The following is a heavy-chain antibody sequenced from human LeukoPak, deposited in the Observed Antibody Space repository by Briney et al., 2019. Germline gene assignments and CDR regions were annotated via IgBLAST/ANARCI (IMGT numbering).Heavy chain of an antibody. D-gene: IGHD6-13*01. J-gene: IGHJ4*02. CDR2: IYHSGST. CDR3: ARDRWYSSSYSGSWYFDY. CDR1: GYSISSGYY. Sequence: PSETLSLTCAVSGYSISSGYYWGWLRQPPGKGLEWGGSIYHSGSTYYNPSLKSRVTISVDTSKNQFALKLSSVTAADTAVYYCARDRWYSSSYSGSWYFDYWGQGTLVTVSS. V-gene: IGHV4-38-2*02.